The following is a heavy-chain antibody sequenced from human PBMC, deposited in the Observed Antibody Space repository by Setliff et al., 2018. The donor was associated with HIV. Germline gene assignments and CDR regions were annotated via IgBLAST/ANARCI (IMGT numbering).Heavy chain of an antibody. V-gene: IGHV3-48*01. CDR2: ISSSSDTI. J-gene: IGHJ4*02. Sequence: PGGSLRLSCAASGFTFSYYSMNWVRQAPGKGLEWVSYISSSSDTIYYADSVKGRFTISRDNAENSLYLQMNSLRAEDTAVYHCARYSSTWHTFDYWGQGTLVTVSS. CDR3: ARYSSTWHTFDY. D-gene: IGHD6-13*01. CDR1: GFTFSYYS.